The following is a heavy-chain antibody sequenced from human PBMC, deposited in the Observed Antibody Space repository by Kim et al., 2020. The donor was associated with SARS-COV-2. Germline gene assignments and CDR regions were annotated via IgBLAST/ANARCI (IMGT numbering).Heavy chain of an antibody. Sequence: SETLSLTCAVYGGSFSGYYWSWIRQPPGKGLEWIGEINHSGSTNYNPSLKSRVTISVDTSKNQFSLKLSSVPAADTAVDYCARDGKAGYGMDCWGQGTTVTVSS. V-gene: IGHV4-34*01. CDR1: GGSFSGYY. CDR2: INHSGST. D-gene: IGHD6-25*01. CDR3: ARDGKAGYGMDC. J-gene: IGHJ6*02.